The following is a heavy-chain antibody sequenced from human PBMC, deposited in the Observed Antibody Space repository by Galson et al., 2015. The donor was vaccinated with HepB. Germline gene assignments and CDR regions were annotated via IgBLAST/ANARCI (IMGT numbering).Heavy chain of an antibody. CDR3: ARQLGYCGRGTCYFDY. V-gene: IGHV3-23*01. CDR2: LASGSPP. CDR1: GFTFSNYA. J-gene: IGHJ4*02. Sequence: SLRLSCAASGFTFSNYAMSWVRQAPGKGLEWISALASGSPPYYADSVKGRFTISRDNSQKTLYLQLNSLRAEDTAIYYCARQLGYCGRGTCYFDYWGQGTLVTVSS. D-gene: IGHD2-15*01.